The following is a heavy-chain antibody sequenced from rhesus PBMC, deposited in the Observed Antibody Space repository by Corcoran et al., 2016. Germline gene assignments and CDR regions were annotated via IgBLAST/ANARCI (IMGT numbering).Heavy chain of an antibody. D-gene: IGHD6S26*01. CDR3: ARVWYSSGWSSWYFDL. V-gene: IGHV4-147*01. J-gene: IGHJ2*01. Sequence: QVQLQESGPGLVKPSETLSLTCAVSGYSISSNYWSWIRQPQGKGLEWLGYIYGSSGSTYYNPSLKSRGTISTDTSKNQFSLKRSSVTAADTAVYYCARVWYSSGWSSWYFDLWGPGTPITISS. CDR2: IYGSSGST. CDR1: GYSISSNY.